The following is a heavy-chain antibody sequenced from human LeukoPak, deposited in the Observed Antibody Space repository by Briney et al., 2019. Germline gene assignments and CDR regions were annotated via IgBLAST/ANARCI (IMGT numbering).Heavy chain of an antibody. V-gene: IGHV1-46*01. D-gene: IGHD1-1*01. Sequence: ASVKVSCKASGYTFTDYYMHWVRQAPGHGLEWMGVITSSGDGTSYTQKFQGRVTMTRDMSTNTDFMELTSLRSEDSALYFCTREFPSTGYFDYWGQGALVTVSS. CDR1: GYTFTDYY. J-gene: IGHJ4*02. CDR2: ITSSGDGT. CDR3: TREFPSTGYFDY.